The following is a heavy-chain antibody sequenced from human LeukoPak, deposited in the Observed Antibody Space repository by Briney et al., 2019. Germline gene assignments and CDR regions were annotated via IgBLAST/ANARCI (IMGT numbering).Heavy chain of an antibody. CDR2: TASKIHGGII. J-gene: IGHJ6*02. Sequence: GSLRFSCTASGFTFGDYALSWFRQAPGKGLEWVGFTASKIHGGIIEYAAPVKGRFTISRDDYRSIAYLEMNSLKTEDTAVYYCSRDSCGYRPDSGFGVWGQGTTVIVSS. V-gene: IGHV3-49*03. CDR1: GFTFGDYA. D-gene: IGHD5-12*01. CDR3: SRDSCGYRPDSGFGV.